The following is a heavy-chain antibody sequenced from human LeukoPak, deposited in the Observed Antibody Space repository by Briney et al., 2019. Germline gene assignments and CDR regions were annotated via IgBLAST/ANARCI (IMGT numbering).Heavy chain of an antibody. D-gene: IGHD3-22*01. V-gene: IGHV3-9*01. Sequence: PGGSLRLSCAASGFTFDDYAMHWVRHAPGKGLEWVSGISWNSGSIGYADSVKGRFTISRDNAKNSLYLQMNSLRAEDTALYYCAKDSTYYYDSSGYNPFDYWGQGTLVTVSS. CDR1: GFTFDDYA. J-gene: IGHJ4*02. CDR2: ISWNSGSI. CDR3: AKDSTYYYDSSGYNPFDY.